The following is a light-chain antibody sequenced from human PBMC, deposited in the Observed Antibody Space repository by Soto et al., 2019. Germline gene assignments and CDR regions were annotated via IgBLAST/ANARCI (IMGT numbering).Light chain of an antibody. J-gene: IGLJ1*01. CDR1: SSDVGGYNY. CDR3: SSYARSSPSG. CDR2: DVS. V-gene: IGLV2-14*01. Sequence: QSVLTQPASVSGSPGQSLTSSCPGTSSDVGGYNYVSWYQQHPGKAPKLMIYDVSNRPAGVSNRFSGSKSGNTASLTISGLQAEGEADYYCSSYARSSPSGFGTGTKVTVL.